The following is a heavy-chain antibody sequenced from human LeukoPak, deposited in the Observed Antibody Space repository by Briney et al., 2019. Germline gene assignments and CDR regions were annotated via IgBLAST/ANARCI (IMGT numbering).Heavy chain of an antibody. Sequence: GGSLRLSCAASGFTFSSYGMHWVRQAPGKGLEWVAFIRYDGSNKYYADSVKGRFTISRDNSKNTLYLQMNSLRVEDTAVYYCARHKQVVPAAFFDYWGQGTLVTVSS. CDR2: IRYDGSNK. D-gene: IGHD2-2*01. V-gene: IGHV3-30*02. CDR3: ARHKQVVPAAFFDY. J-gene: IGHJ4*02. CDR1: GFTFSSYG.